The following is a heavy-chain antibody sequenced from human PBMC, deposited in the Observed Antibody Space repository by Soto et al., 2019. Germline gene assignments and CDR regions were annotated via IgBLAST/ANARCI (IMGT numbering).Heavy chain of an antibody. CDR2: IYYSGST. J-gene: IGHJ6*02. V-gene: IGHV4-31*03. Sequence: PSETLSLTCTVSGGSVSSSGYYWTWMRQHPGKGLEWIGYIYYSGSTQYNSSLKSRVSISIDTSKNQFSLKLSSVTAADTAVYYCARAGGLDVWGQGTTVTVSS. CDR1: GGSVSSSGYY. CDR3: ARAGGLDV.